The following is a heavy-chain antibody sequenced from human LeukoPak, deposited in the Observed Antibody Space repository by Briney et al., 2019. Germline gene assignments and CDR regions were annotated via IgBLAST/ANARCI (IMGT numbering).Heavy chain of an antibody. V-gene: IGHV6-1*01. D-gene: IGHD3-10*01. Sequence: RSPSPTPAMSRDSLSRNSAASNSIRHPATRGLEWLRRTYYRSKWYNDSAVSVKSRIPLNPDTSKNQFSLQLNSVTPEDTAVYPCARGAELWFGELSYYFDYWGQGALVT. CDR2: TYYRSKWYN. CDR1: RDSLSRNSAA. CDR3: ARGAELWFGELSYYFDY. J-gene: IGHJ4*02.